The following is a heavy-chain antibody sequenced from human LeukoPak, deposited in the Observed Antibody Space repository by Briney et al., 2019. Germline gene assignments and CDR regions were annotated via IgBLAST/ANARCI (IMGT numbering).Heavy chain of an antibody. J-gene: IGHJ3*02. CDR2: IYYSGST. CDR1: GGSISSYY. V-gene: IGHV4-59*12. Sequence: SETLSLTCTVSGGSISSYYWSWIRQPPGKGLEWIGYIYYSGSTYYNPSLKSRVTISVDTSKNQFSLKLSSVTAADTAVYYCARDHDYGDYVRAFDIWGQGTMVTVSS. D-gene: IGHD4-17*01. CDR3: ARDHDYGDYVRAFDI.